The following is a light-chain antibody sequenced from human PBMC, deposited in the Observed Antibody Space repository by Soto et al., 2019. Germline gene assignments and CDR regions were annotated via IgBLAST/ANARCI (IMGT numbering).Light chain of an antibody. V-gene: IGLV2-14*01. J-gene: IGLJ2*01. CDR2: DVI. CDR3: SSYTTGSTL. CDR1: SSDVGGYNY. Sequence: QSALTQPASVSGSPGQSITISCTGTSSDVGGYNYVSWYQQHPGKAPKLMIFDVINRPSGASNRFSGSKSGNTASLTISGLQAEDEADYYCSSYTTGSTLFGGGTKVTVL.